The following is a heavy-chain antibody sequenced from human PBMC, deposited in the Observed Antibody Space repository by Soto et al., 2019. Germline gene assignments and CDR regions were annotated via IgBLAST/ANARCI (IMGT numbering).Heavy chain of an antibody. CDR1: GFIFSSYA. D-gene: IGHD2-21*02. CDR3: AKGNDVTVIGAFDS. Sequence: EVQLLESGGGLVQPGGSLRLSCAAPGFIFSSYAMSWVRQAPGKGLEWVSGISSSGGGTYYADSVKGRFTISRDNSKNTLYLQMNSLRAEDTAAYYCAKGNDVTVIGAFDSLGQGTLVTVSS. J-gene: IGHJ4*02. V-gene: IGHV3-23*01. CDR2: ISSSGGGT.